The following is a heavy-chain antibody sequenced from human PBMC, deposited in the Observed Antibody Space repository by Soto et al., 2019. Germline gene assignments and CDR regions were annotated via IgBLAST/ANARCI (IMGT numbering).Heavy chain of an antibody. Sequence: QVQLVESGGGVVQPGGSLILSCAASRFTLSNCGMHWVRQAPGRGLEWVAMISYDGNEKHYIDCVKGRFTISRDDSKNTLYLQMNSLRPEDTAVYYCAKDLYTSGWYNYFDPWGQGTLVTVSS. CDR1: RFTLSNCG. CDR2: ISYDGNEK. CDR3: AKDLYTSGWYNYFDP. V-gene: IGHV3-30*18. J-gene: IGHJ5*02. D-gene: IGHD6-19*01.